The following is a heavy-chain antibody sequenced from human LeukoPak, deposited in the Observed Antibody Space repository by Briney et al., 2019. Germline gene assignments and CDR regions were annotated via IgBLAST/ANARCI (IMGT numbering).Heavy chain of an antibody. CDR3: ARHSGFDY. CDR1: GFTFSSYE. D-gene: IGHD1-14*01. CDR2: ISSNGTNM. V-gene: IGHV3-48*03. Sequence: GRSLRLSCAASGFTFSSYEMHWVRQAPGEGLEWVSYISSNGTNMQYADSVKGRFTISRDNAKNSLYLEVNSLRAEDTAVYYCARHSGFDYWGQGTLVTVSS. J-gene: IGHJ4*02.